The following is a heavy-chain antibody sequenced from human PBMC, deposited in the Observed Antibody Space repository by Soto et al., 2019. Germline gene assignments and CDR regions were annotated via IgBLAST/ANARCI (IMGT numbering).Heavy chain of an antibody. CDR3: AHQPDYGLGSYCSAY. J-gene: IGHJ4*02. Sequence: QITLKESGPTLVRPTQTLTLTCTFSGFSLTTSGVRVGWIRHPPGKALAWLAVIYWDDEKLYSSSLKSRLTITEDTSKNHVVRTMANMTPVVTAPDYCAHQPDYGLGSYCSAYLGQGTLVTVSA. D-gene: IGHD3-10*01. CDR2: IYWDDEK. CDR1: GFSLTTSGVR. V-gene: IGHV2-5*02.